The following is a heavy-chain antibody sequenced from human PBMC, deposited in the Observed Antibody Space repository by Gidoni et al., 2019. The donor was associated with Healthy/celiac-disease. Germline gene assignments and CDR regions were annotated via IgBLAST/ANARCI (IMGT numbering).Heavy chain of an antibody. CDR2: IYHRGST. CDR1: GGSISSGGYA. V-gene: IGHV4-30-2*01. D-gene: IGHD3-22*01. Sequence: QLQLQESGSGLVKPSQTLSLTCAVPGGSISSGGYAWSWTRQPPGKGLEWSGYIYHRGSTYYNPSLKSRVTISVDRSKNQFSLKLSSVTAADTAVYYCARGEYYYDSIGYYGPGFGAFDIWGQGTMVTVSS. J-gene: IGHJ3*02. CDR3: ARGEYYYDSIGYYGPGFGAFDI.